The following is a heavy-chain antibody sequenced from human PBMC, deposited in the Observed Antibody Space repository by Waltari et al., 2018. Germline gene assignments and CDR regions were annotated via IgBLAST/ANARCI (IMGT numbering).Heavy chain of an antibody. Sequence: EVQLLASGGGLVQPGGSLRLSCAAYGFPFSTYAMTWVRQAPGKGLEWVSCIVNSGGITYYADSVKGRFTISRDNSEDTLYLQMNSLRADDTAVYFCAKAAYSVPFYFDYWGQGIPVTVSS. CDR1: GFPFSTYA. CDR3: AKAAYSVPFYFDY. V-gene: IGHV3-23*01. D-gene: IGHD1-26*01. CDR2: IVNSGGIT. J-gene: IGHJ4*02.